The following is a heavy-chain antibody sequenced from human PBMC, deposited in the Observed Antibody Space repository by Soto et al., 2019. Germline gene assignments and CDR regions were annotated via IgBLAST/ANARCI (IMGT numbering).Heavy chain of an antibody. CDR2: IYYSGST. J-gene: IGHJ4*02. Sequence: QVQLQESGPGPVKPSETLSLTCTVSGGSISSYYWSWIRQPPGKGLEWIGYIYYSGSTNYNPSLKSRVTISVDTSKNQFSLKLSSVTAADTAVYYCARQRECSGGSCYPPYFDYWGQGTLVTVSS. V-gene: IGHV4-59*08. CDR3: ARQRECSGGSCYPPYFDY. CDR1: GGSISSYY. D-gene: IGHD2-15*01.